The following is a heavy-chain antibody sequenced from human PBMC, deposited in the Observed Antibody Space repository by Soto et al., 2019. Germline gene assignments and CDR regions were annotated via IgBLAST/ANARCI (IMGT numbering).Heavy chain of an antibody. J-gene: IGHJ5*02. CDR2: ISGSGGST. D-gene: IGHD3-10*01. CDR1: GFTFSSYA. Sequence: GGSLRLSCAASGFTFSSYAMSWVRQAPGKGLEWVSAISGSGGSTYYADSVKGRFTISRDNSKNTLYLQMNSLRAEDTAVYYCAKESTSFGELSPNWFDPWGQGTLVTVSS. V-gene: IGHV3-23*01. CDR3: AKESTSFGELSPNWFDP.